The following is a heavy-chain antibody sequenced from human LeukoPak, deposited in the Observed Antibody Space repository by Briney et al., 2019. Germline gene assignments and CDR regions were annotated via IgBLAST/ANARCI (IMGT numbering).Heavy chain of an antibody. CDR2: ITHSGTT. CDR1: GGFISNSLYT. J-gene: IGHJ5*02. D-gene: IGHD6-19*01. V-gene: IGHV4-39*01. CDR3: ARPRYSSCWFCFDP. Sequence: SETLFLTCTVSGGFISNSLYTWAWLRHLPGKGLEWIESITHSGTTYYNPSLKSRLTMYVDTSKNQFSLKVNSVTAADTAVYYCARPRYSSCWFCFDPWGRGTLVTVSS.